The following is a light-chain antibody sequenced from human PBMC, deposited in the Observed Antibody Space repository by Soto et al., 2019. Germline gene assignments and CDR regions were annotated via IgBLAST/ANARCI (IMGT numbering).Light chain of an antibody. CDR2: SND. J-gene: IGLJ2*01. CDR3: AAWDDSLTGPVV. Sequence: QSVLTQPPSASGTPGQRVTISCSGSSSNIESNTVTWYQQLPGTAPKLLIHSNDQRPSGVPDRFSGSKSGTSASLAISGLQSEDEADYYCAAWDDSLTGPVVLGGGTKLTVL. CDR1: SSNIESNT. V-gene: IGLV1-44*01.